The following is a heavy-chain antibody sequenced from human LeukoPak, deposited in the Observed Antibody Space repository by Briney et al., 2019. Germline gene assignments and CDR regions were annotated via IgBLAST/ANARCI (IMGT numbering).Heavy chain of an antibody. V-gene: IGHV3-23*01. D-gene: IGHD6-13*01. CDR2: ISGSGGST. Sequence: PGGTLRLSCAASGFTFSSYGMSWVRQAPGKGLEWVSAISGSGGSTYYADSVKGRFTISRDNSKNTLYLQMNSLRAEDTAVDYCAKNHIAAAPWDYWGQGTLVTVSS. CDR3: AKNHIAAAPWDY. J-gene: IGHJ4*02. CDR1: GFTFSSYG.